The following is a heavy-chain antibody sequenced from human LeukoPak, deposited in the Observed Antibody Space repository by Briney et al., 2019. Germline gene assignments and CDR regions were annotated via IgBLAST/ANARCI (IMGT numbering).Heavy chain of an antibody. CDR1: GGSISSYY. J-gene: IGHJ4*02. CDR3: ARDFTYCSSTSCYGYFDY. V-gene: IGHV4-4*07. CDR2: IYTSGST. Sequence: SETLSLTCTVSGGSISSYYWSWIRQPAGKGLEWIGRIYTSGSTNYNPSFKSRVTMSVDTSKNQFSLKLSSVTAADTAVYYCARDFTYCSSTSCYGYFDYWGQGTLVTVSS. D-gene: IGHD2-2*01.